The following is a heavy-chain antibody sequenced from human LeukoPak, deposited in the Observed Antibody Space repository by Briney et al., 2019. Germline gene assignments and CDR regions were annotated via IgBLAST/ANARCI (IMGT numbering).Heavy chain of an antibody. CDR2: ISYDGSNK. CDR1: GFTFSSYA. J-gene: IGHJ6*02. D-gene: IGHD1-26*01. Sequence: GSLRLSCAASGFTFSSYAMHWVRQAPGKGLGWVAVISYDGSNKYYADSVKGRFTISRDNSKNTLYLQMNSLRAEDTAVYYCAREGSGSYMVWYYYGMDVWGQGTTVTVSS. CDR3: AREGSGSYMVWYYYGMDV. V-gene: IGHV3-30-3*01.